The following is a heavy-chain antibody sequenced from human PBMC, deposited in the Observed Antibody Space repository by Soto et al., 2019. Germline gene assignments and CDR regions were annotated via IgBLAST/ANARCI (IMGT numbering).Heavy chain of an antibody. CDR1: GFTFSSYS. J-gene: IGHJ4*02. Sequence: GGSLRLSCAASGFTFSSYSMNWVRQAPGKGLEWVSYISSSSSTIYYADSVKGRFTISRDNAKNSLYLQMNSLRAEDTAVYYCARDPRGYCSGGSCYYFDYWGQGTLVTVSS. CDR2: ISSSSSTI. V-gene: IGHV3-48*01. CDR3: ARDPRGYCSGGSCYYFDY. D-gene: IGHD2-15*01.